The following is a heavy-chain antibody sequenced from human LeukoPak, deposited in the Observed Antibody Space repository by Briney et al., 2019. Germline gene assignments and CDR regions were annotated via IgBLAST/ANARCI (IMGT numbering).Heavy chain of an antibody. D-gene: IGHD6-19*01. CDR1: GFTFSSYG. Sequence: GGSLRLSCAASGFTFSSYGMHWVRQAPGKGLEWVAVIWYDGGNKYYADSVKGRFTISRDNSKNTLYLQMNSLRAEDTAVYYCARDVQWLVENDAFDIWGQGTMVTVSS. J-gene: IGHJ3*02. CDR3: ARDVQWLVENDAFDI. V-gene: IGHV3-33*01. CDR2: IWYDGGNK.